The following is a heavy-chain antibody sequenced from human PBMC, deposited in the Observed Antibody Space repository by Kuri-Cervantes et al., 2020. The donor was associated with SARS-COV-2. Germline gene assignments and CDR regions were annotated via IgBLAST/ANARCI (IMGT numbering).Heavy chain of an antibody. CDR1: GYSFSSYD. D-gene: IGHD1-1*01. Sequence: ASVKVSWKASGYSFSSYDINWVRQAAGQGLEWMGWLNPDTGNTGNAKEFQGRVTMTTDTSINTAYMEVSSLSFEDTAIYYCARDSGDWNPDGLDIWGQGTMVTVSS. CDR2: LNPDTGNT. J-gene: IGHJ3*02. CDR3: ARDSGDWNPDGLDI. V-gene: IGHV1-8*01.